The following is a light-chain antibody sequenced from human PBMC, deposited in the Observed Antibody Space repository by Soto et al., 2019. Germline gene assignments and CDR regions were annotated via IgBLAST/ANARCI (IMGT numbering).Light chain of an antibody. V-gene: IGLV2-23*01. CDR2: EGS. CDR3: LLYYGAAPV. CDR1: SSDVGSYNL. Sequence: QSVLTQPASVSGSPGQSITISCTGTSSDVGSYNLVSWYQQHPGKAPKLMIYEGSKRPSGVSNRFSGSKSGNTASLTISGLQAEDEADYYCLLYYGAAPVFGGGTKVTVL. J-gene: IGLJ3*02.